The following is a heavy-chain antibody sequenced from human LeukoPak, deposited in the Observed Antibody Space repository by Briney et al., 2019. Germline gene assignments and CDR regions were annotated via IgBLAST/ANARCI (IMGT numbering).Heavy chain of an antibody. CDR3: AKSDVDTAPPADY. J-gene: IGHJ4*02. CDR1: GFTFSSYE. D-gene: IGHD5-18*01. CDR2: ISYDGSNK. V-gene: IGHV3-30*18. Sequence: QPGGSLRLSCAASGFTFSSYEMNWVRQAPGKGLEWVAVISYDGSNKYYADSVKGRFTISRDNSKNTLYLQMNSLRAEDTAVYYCAKSDVDTAPPADYWGQGTLVTVSS.